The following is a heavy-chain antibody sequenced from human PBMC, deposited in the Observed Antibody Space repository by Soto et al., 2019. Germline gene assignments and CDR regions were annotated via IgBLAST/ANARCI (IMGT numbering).Heavy chain of an antibody. Sequence: PGVSLGLSYGASGFTFRSFTMKWVRQAPGKGLEWVSTISSNSAYIYYTDALRGRFTISRDNAKNSLHLQMNSLRAEDTAVYYCTREAARETSPRSWLDPWGPGSLVTVSS. CDR3: TREAARETSPRSWLDP. CDR1: GFTFRSFT. D-gene: IGHD6-13*01. J-gene: IGHJ5*02. V-gene: IGHV3-21*01. CDR2: ISSNSAYI.